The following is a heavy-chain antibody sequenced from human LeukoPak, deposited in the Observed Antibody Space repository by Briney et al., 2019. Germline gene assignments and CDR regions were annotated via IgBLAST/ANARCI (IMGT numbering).Heavy chain of an antibody. Sequence: PGGSLRLSCAASGFTFSSYGMHWVRQAPGKGLEWVAVTWYDGSNKYYADSVKGRFTISRDNAKNTLYLQVNNLRAEDTAVYYCARGPNSNWSGLDFWGQGTLLTVSS. J-gene: IGHJ4*02. V-gene: IGHV3-33*03. CDR3: ARGPNSNWSGLDF. CDR1: GFTFSSYG. D-gene: IGHD6-6*01. CDR2: TWYDGSNK.